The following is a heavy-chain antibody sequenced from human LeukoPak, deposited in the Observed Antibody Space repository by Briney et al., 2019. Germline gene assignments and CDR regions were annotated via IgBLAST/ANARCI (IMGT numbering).Heavy chain of an antibody. CDR1: GGSFSGYY. V-gene: IGHV4-34*01. J-gene: IGHJ5*02. CDR3: ASITRPQINWFDP. CDR2: INHSGST. D-gene: IGHD3-10*01. Sequence: PSETLSLTCAVYGGSFSGYYWSWIRQPPGKGLEWIGEINHSGSTSYNPSLKSRVTISVDTSKNQFSLKLSSVTAADTAVYYCASITRPQINWFDPWGQGTLVTVSS.